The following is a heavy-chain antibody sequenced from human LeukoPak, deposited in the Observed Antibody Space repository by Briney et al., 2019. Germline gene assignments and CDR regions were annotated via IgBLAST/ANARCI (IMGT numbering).Heavy chain of an antibody. CDR1: GYSISSGYY. J-gene: IGHJ6*03. Sequence: PSETLSLTCTVSGYSISSGYYWSWIRQPPGKGLEWIGYIYHSGSTYYNPSLKSRVTISVDRFKNQFSLKLSSVTAADTAVYYCASSPGTAVTTYYYYMDVWGKGTTVTVSS. CDR3: ASSPGTAVTTYYYYMDV. V-gene: IGHV4-38-2*02. CDR2: IYHSGST. D-gene: IGHD4-11*01.